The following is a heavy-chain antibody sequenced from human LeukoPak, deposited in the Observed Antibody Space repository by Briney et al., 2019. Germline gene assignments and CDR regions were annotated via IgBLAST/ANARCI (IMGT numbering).Heavy chain of an antibody. CDR3: ARGTYSGYGGVSAFDI. V-gene: IGHV3-66*01. CDR2: IYSGGST. J-gene: IGHJ3*02. CDR1: GFTFSSNY. D-gene: IGHD5-12*01. Sequence: GGSLRLSCAASGFTFSSNYMSWVRQAPGKGLEWVSVIYSGGSTYYADSVKGRFTISRDNSKNTLYLQMNSLRAEDTAVYYCARGTYSGYGGVSAFDIWGQGTMVTVSS.